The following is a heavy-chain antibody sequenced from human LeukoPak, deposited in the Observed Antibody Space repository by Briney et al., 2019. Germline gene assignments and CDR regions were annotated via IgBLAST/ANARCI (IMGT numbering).Heavy chain of an antibody. Sequence: NTSETLSLTCIVSGGSISSYYWSWIRQPPGKGLEWIGYIYYSGSTNYNPSLKSRVTISVDTSKNQFSLKLTSVTAADTAVYYCARIASGATTWGQGTLVTVSS. D-gene: IGHD4-17*01. J-gene: IGHJ4*02. V-gene: IGHV4-59*01. CDR2: IYYSGST. CDR3: ARIASGATT. CDR1: GGSISSYY.